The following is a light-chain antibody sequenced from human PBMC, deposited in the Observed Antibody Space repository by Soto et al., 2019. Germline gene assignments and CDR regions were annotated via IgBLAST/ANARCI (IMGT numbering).Light chain of an antibody. CDR2: GAS. CDR1: QSVSSN. Sequence: EIVMTQSPATLPVPPGERATLSCRASQSVSSNLAWYQQKPGQAPRLLIYGASTRATGIPARFSGSGSGTEFTLTISSLQSEDFAVYYCQQYNNWTITFGQGTKVDIK. V-gene: IGKV3-15*01. CDR3: QQYNNWTIT. J-gene: IGKJ1*01.